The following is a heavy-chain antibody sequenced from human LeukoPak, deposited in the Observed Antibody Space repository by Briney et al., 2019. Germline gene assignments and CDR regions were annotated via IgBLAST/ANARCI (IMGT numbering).Heavy chain of an antibody. J-gene: IGHJ4*02. D-gene: IGHD2-2*02. CDR1: GYSFNSYW. V-gene: IGHV5-51*01. Sequence: GESLKISCKGSGYSFNSYWIGWVRQMPGKGLEWMGIIYPGGSDTRYSPSIQGQVTISADKSISTAYLQWSGLKASDTAMYYCARLAGYCSSTSCYKQDYFDHWGQGTLVTVSS. CDR2: IYPGGSDT. CDR3: ARLAGYCSSTSCYKQDYFDH.